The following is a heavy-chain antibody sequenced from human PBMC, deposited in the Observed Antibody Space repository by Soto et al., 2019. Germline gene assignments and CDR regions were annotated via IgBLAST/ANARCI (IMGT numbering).Heavy chain of an antibody. D-gene: IGHD1-1*01. V-gene: IGHV3-30-3*01. J-gene: IGHJ6*02. Sequence: VQLVESGGGVVQPGRSLRLSCAASGFTFSYHALNWVRQAPGKGLEWVAVISYDGDNKYIAESVKGRFTIYRDNSKNTVSLQMNSLRTEDTAMYFCARGTTTSAFSAMDVWGQGTTVTVSS. CDR2: ISYDGDNK. CDR1: GFTFSYHA. CDR3: ARGTTTSAFSAMDV.